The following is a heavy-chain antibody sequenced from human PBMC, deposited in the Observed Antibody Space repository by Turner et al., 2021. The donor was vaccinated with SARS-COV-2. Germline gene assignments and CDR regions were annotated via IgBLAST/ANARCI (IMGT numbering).Heavy chain of an antibody. J-gene: IGHJ3*02. CDR1: GGNHSTYV. Sequence: QVQLVQSGAEVKKPGSSLKVSCTSSGGNHSTYVISWVRQAPGQGLEWMGGIIPVLGTTSYAQRFRGRVTITADESTGTAYMELTRLISGDTAIYFCASMDYGGDAGHAFDIWAQGTWVTVSS. CDR2: IIPVLGTT. V-gene: IGHV1-69*01. CDR3: ASMDYGGDAGHAFDI. D-gene: IGHD4-17*01.